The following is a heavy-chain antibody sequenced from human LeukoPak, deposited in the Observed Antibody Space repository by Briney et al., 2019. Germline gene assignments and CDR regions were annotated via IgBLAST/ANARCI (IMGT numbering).Heavy chain of an antibody. V-gene: IGHV1-2*02. Sequence: ASVKVSCKASGYTFTGYYMHWVRQAPGQGLEWMGWINPNSGGTNYAQKFQGRVTMTRDTSISTAYMEVSRLRSDDTAVYYCATSYTSVDILTGYYLDYWGQGTLVTVSS. CDR1: GYTFTGYY. D-gene: IGHD3-9*01. CDR3: ATSYTSVDILTGYYLDY. J-gene: IGHJ4*02. CDR2: INPNSGGT.